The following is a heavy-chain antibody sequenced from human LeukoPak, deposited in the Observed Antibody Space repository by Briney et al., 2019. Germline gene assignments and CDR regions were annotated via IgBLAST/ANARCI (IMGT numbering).Heavy chain of an antibody. CDR1: GGSISSYY. CDR2: IYNSGST. D-gene: IGHD3-10*01. J-gene: IGHJ4*02. Sequence: SETLSLTCTVSGGSISSYYWNWIRQPPGKGLEWIGYIYNSGSTNNNPSLKSRVTMSVDTSKNQFSLKLSSVTAADTAVYYCARYYYGSGSYYYFDSWGQGTLVTVSS. CDR3: ARYYYGSGSYYYFDS. V-gene: IGHV4-4*08.